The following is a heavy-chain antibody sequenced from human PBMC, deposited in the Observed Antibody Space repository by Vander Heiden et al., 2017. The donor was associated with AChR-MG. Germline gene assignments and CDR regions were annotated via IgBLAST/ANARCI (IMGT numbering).Heavy chain of an antibody. V-gene: IGHV3-30*04. CDR1: GFTFSSYA. J-gene: IGHJ4*02. Sequence: QVQLVESGGGVVQPGRSLRLSCAASGFTFSSYAMHWVRQAPGKGLEWVAVISYDGRNKYYADSVKGRFTISRDNSKNTLYLQMNSLRAEDTAVYYCARDEGLSFDYWGQGTLVTVSS. CDR3: ARDEGLSFDY. CDR2: ISYDGRNK.